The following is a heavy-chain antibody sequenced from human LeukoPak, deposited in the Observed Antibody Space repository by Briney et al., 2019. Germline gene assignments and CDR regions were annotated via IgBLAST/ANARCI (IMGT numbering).Heavy chain of an antibody. J-gene: IGHJ3*02. V-gene: IGHV3-21*01. CDR2: LSSSSSYI. D-gene: IGHD4/OR15-4a*01. CDR3: ARVGASDAFDI. CDR1: GFTFSSIS. Sequence: GGTLTLSCSASGFTFSSISMNWHRHAPGQGWKWVFTLSSSSSYIYYADSVKGRFTISRDNAKNSLYLQVNSLRAEDTAVYYCARVGASDAFDIWGQGTMVTVSS.